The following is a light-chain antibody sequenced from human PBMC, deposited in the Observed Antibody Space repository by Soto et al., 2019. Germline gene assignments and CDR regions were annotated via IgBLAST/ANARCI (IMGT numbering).Light chain of an antibody. CDR1: QSVSSSY. CDR3: QQYGSSPPP. V-gene: IGKV3-20*01. J-gene: IGKJ1*01. CDR2: GAS. Sequence: EMVLTQSPGTLSLSPGERATLSCRASQSVSSSYLAWYQQKPGQAPRLLIYGASSRATGTPDRFSGSGSGTDFTLTISRLEPEDFAVYYCQQYGSSPPPFGQGTKV.